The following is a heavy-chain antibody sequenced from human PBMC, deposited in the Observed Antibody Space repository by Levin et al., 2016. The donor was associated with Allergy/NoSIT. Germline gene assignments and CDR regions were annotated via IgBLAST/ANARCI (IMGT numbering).Heavy chain of an antibody. CDR3: ARDVLLWFGEYQSYGMDV. D-gene: IGHD3-10*01. J-gene: IGHJ6*02. Sequence: VRQMPGKGLVWVSRINSDGSSTSYADSVKGRFTISRDNAKNTLYLQMNSLRAEDTAVYYCARDVLLWFGEYQSYGMDVWGQGTTVTVSS. V-gene: IGHV3-74*01. CDR2: INSDGSST.